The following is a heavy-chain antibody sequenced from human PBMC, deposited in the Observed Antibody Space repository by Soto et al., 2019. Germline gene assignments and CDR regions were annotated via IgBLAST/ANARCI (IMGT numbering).Heavy chain of an antibody. CDR3: AKVASGYHIIYGMDV. CDR2: ITSGGGDT. V-gene: IGHV3-23*01. J-gene: IGHJ6*02. D-gene: IGHD5-12*01. Sequence: GGSLRLSCEASGFTFSNYAMSWVRQVPGKGLEWVSGITSGGGDTYYADSVKGRFTISRDNSKNTLYLQMNSLRAEDTAVYYCAKVASGYHIIYGMDVWGQGITVTVSS. CDR1: GFTFSNYA.